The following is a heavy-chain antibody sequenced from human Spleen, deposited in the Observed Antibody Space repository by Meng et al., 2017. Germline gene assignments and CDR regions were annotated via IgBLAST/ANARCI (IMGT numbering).Heavy chain of an antibody. D-gene: IGHD3-9*01. CDR2: IYYSGST. CDR1: GGSISSSSYY. CDR3: ARAPEYHDILTGYYKAGNYFDY. Sequence: SETLSLTCTVSGGSISSSSYYWGWIRQPPGKGLEWIGSIYYSGSTYYNPSLKSRVTISVDTSKNQFSLKLSSVTAADTAVYYCARAPEYHDILTGYYKAGNYFDYWGQGTLVTVSS. J-gene: IGHJ4*02. V-gene: IGHV4-39*07.